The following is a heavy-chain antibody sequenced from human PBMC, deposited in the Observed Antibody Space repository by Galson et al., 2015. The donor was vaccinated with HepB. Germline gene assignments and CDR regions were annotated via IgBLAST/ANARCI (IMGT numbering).Heavy chain of an antibody. D-gene: IGHD3-10*01. CDR2: ISYDGSNK. V-gene: IGHV3-30*04. CDR1: GFTFSSYA. J-gene: IGHJ4*02. CDR3: ANALGGSGSYYLFDY. Sequence: SLRLSCAASGFTFSSYAMHWVRQAPGKGLEWVAVISYDGSNKYYADSVKGRFTISRDNSKNTLYLQMNSLRAEDTAVYYCANALGGSGSYYLFDYWGQGTLVTVSS.